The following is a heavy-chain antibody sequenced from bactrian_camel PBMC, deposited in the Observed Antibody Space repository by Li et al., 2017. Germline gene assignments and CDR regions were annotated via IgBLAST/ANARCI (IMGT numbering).Heavy chain of an antibody. J-gene: IGHJ4*01. CDR3: AASYGRGGYCLTRLPLPPSY. D-gene: IGHD2*01. V-gene: IGHV3S63*01. CDR1: GATVDRTC. CDR2: IISPNGVT. Sequence: HVQLVESGGGSVQAGGSLRLSCVPSGATVDRTCIGWFRQAPGGEREGVIIISPNGVTYSADSVQGRFTTSNDNAKNTLYLQMNSLKPEDTARYYCAASYGRGGYCLTRLPLPPSYWGRGTQVTVS.